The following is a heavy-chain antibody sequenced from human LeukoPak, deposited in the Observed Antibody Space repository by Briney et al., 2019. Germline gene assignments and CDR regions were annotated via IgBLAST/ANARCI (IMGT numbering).Heavy chain of an antibody. D-gene: IGHD3-10*01. CDR1: GFTFNTYA. Sequence: PGGSLRLSCAASGFTFNTYAMHWVRQGPGKGLERVATISYDGSNKFYADFVKGRFTISRDNSKNTLYLQMNSLRAEDTAVFYCARDPSMVRGVMLFDYWGQGTLVTVSS. CDR2: ISYDGSNK. CDR3: ARDPSMVRGVMLFDY. V-gene: IGHV3-30*04. J-gene: IGHJ4*02.